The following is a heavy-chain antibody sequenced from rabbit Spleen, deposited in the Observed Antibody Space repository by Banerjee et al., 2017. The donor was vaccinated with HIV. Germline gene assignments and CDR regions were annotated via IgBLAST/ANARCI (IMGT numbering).Heavy chain of an antibody. Sequence: QEQLEESGGDLVKPEGSLTLTCTASGFSFSSSYWICWVRQAPGKGLELIACIAAGSSGTTIYASWAKGRFTISKTSSTTVTLQMTSLTGADTATYFCARGYSYGYPAYGYGTSYFNLWGQGTLVTVS. CDR3: ARGYSYGYPAYGYGTSYFNL. J-gene: IGHJ4*01. CDR2: IAAGSSGTT. CDR1: GFSFSSSYW. V-gene: IGHV1S45*01. D-gene: IGHD6-1*01.